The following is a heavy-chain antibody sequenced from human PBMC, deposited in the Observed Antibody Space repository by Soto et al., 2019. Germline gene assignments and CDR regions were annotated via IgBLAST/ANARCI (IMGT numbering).Heavy chain of an antibody. CDR1: GFTFSSYG. CDR3: AKDLQYGSGSAGGMDV. D-gene: IGHD3-10*01. Sequence: QVQLVESGGGVVQPGRSLRLSCAASGFTFSSYGMHWVRQAPGKGLEWVAVISYDGSNKYYADSVKGRFTISRDNSKNTLDLQMNSLRAEDTAVYYCAKDLQYGSGSAGGMDVWGQGTTVTVSS. CDR2: ISYDGSNK. V-gene: IGHV3-30*18. J-gene: IGHJ6*02.